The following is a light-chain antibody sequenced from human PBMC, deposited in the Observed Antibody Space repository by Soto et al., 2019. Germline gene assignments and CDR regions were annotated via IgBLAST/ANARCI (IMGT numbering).Light chain of an antibody. Sequence: EIVLTQSPATLSLSPGERATLSCRASQSVSSYLAWYQQKPGQAPRLLIYDASNRATGIPARFSGSGSGTDFTLTISSLEPEDFALFYCEQYGSLPRTFGQGTKVEIK. V-gene: IGKV3-11*01. J-gene: IGKJ1*01. CDR2: DAS. CDR3: EQYGSLPRT. CDR1: QSVSSY.